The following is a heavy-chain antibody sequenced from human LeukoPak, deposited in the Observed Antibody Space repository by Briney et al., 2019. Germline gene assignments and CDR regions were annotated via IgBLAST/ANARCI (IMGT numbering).Heavy chain of an antibody. CDR2: ISGSGGST. CDR3: AHLANYYYGMDV. J-gene: IGHJ6*02. CDR1: GFTFSSYA. Sequence: GSLRLSCAASGFTFSSYAMSWVRQAPGKGLEWVSAISGSGGSTYYADSVKGRFTISRDNSKNTLYLQMNSLRAEDTAVYYCAHLANYYYGMDVWGQGTTVTVSS. V-gene: IGHV3-23*01.